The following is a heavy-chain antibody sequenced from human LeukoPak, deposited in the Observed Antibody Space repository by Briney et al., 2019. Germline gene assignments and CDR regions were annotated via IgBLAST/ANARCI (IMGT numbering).Heavy chain of an antibody. CDR1: GYSIRTGYY. CDR3: ARELVVDTAMVDS. V-gene: IGHV4-38-2*02. D-gene: IGHD5-18*01. CDR2: VFHSGGT. J-gene: IGHJ4*02. Sequence: SETLSLTCTVSGYSIRTGYYWAWIRQPPGQGLEWIGSVFHSGGTYYNPSLKSRVTISVDTSKNQFTLKLTSLTAADTALYYCARELVVDTAMVDSWGQGTLVTVSS.